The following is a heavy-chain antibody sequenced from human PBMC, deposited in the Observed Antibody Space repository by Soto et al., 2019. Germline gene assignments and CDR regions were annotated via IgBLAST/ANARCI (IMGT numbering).Heavy chain of an antibody. D-gene: IGHD1-7*01. CDR3: ARGGVKGTTSRGQVYN. V-gene: IGHV3-11*06. CDR1: GFTFSDYY. J-gene: IGHJ4*02. Sequence: QVQVVESGGGLVKPGGSLRLSCAASGFTFSDYYMSWIRQAPGKGLEWVSFISSSSDSTKYADSVKGRFTISRDNAKNSLYRQLNSLRAEDTAVYYCARGGVKGTTSRGQVYNWGQGTRVTVSS. CDR2: ISSSSDST.